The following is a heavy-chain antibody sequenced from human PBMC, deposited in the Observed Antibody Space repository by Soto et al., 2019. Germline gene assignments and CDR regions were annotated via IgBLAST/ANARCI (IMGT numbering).Heavy chain of an antibody. Sequence: QVQLVQSGAEVKKPGASVKVSCKASGYTFTNYGISWVRQAPGQGLEWMGWISAYNGNTKYAQKLQGRVTMTTDTSTSTVYMELRILRSDDTAVYYCARDLYDILTGYVYNWFDPWGQGTLVTVST. CDR2: ISAYNGNT. J-gene: IGHJ5*02. CDR3: ARDLYDILTGYVYNWFDP. V-gene: IGHV1-18*01. D-gene: IGHD3-9*01. CDR1: GYTFTNYG.